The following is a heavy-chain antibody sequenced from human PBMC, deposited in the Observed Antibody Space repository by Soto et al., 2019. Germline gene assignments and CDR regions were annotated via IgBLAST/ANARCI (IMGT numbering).Heavy chain of an antibody. CDR2: IKEDGSEK. J-gene: IGHJ4*02. CDR1: GFTFRDSF. Sequence: SLRLSCAASGFTFRDSFMSWVRQAPGKGLEWVANIKEDGSEKYYADSVRGRFTISRDNAKDSLSLQMNSLRGDDTAVYFCARGRALHRWGQGTLVTVSS. V-gene: IGHV3-7*04. CDR3: ARGRALHR.